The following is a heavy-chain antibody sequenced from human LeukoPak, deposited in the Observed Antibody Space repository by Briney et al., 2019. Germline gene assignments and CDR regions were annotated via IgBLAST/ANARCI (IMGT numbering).Heavy chain of an antibody. CDR3: AKEPRGSYYFDY. CDR1: GFTFSSYG. D-gene: IGHD1-26*01. J-gene: IGHJ4*02. V-gene: IGHV3-23*01. Sequence: QTGGSLRLSCAASGFTFSSYGMSWVRQAPGKWLEWVSAISGSGGSTYYADSVKGRFTISRDNSRNTLYLQMNSLRAEDTAVYYCAKEPRGSYYFDYWGQGTLVTVSS. CDR2: ISGSGGST.